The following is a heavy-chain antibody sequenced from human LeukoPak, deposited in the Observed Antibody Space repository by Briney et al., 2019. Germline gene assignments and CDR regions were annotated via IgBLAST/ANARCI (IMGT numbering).Heavy chain of an antibody. CDR2: ISAYNGHT. Sequence: ASVKVSCKASGYTFTSYGISWVRQAPGQGLEWMGWISAYNGHTNYAQKLQGRLTMTTDTSTSTAYMELRSLRSDDTAVYYCATQLGYYDSSGYDFDYWGQGTLVTVSS. CDR1: GYTFTSYG. V-gene: IGHV1-18*01. CDR3: ATQLGYYDSSGYDFDY. J-gene: IGHJ4*02. D-gene: IGHD3-22*01.